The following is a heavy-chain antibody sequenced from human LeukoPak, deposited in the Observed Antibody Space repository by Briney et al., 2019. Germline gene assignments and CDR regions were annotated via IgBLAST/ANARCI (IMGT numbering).Heavy chain of an antibody. D-gene: IGHD1-26*01. CDR1: GFTFSSYA. J-gene: IGHJ3*02. V-gene: IGHV3-64*01. CDR3: ARVGSWDAFDI. CDR2: ISSNGGST. Sequence: GGSLRLSCAASGFTFSSYAMHWVRQAPGKGLEYVSAISSNGGSTYYANSVKGRFTISRDNSEDTLYLQMGSLRAEDMAVYYCARVGSWDAFDIWGQGTMVAVSS.